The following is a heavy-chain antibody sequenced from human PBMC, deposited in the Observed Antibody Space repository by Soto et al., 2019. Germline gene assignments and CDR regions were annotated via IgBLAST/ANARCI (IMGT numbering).Heavy chain of an antibody. CDR2: ISYEGRNK. V-gene: IGHV3-30*18. J-gene: IGHJ3*02. D-gene: IGHD3-10*01. CDR3: VKDQILGYYGSGRGGLDI. Sequence: QVQLVESGGGVVQPGRSLRLSCAASGFTFTNYAMHWVRQAPGTGLEWVAAISYEGRNKYYADSVKGRFTISRDNPKNTLDLKMNSLGPEDTAVYYCVKDQILGYYGSGRGGLDIWGQGTKVTVSS. CDR1: GFTFTNYA.